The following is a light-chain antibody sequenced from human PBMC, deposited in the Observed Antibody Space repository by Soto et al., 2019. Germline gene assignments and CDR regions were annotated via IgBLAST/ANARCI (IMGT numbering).Light chain of an antibody. CDR1: SSDVGGYNF. V-gene: IGLV2-8*01. CDR2: DVN. Sequence: QSALTQPPSASGSPGQSVTFSYTGTSSDVGGYNFVSWYQQFPGKAPKLLIYDVNKRPSGVPDRFFGSKSGNTASLTVSGLQAEDEADYYCSSYAGSSNLVFGGGTKLTVL. CDR3: SSYAGSSNLV. J-gene: IGLJ2*01.